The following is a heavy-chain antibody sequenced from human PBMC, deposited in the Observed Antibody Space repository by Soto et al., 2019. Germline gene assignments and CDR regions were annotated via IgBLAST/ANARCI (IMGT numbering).Heavy chain of an antibody. D-gene: IGHD6-25*01. CDR3: AGLGQRLDKDFDY. CDR1: GGSSNPYY. J-gene: IGHJ4*02. CDR2: IYHSGST. Sequence: PSETLSLTCTVPGGSSNPYYWSWIRQSPGKGLEWIGNIYHSGSTNYSPSLRSRVTISVDTSKNQFSLKLSSVTAADTAVYYCAGLGQRLDKDFDYWGQGILVTVSS. V-gene: IGHV4-59*08.